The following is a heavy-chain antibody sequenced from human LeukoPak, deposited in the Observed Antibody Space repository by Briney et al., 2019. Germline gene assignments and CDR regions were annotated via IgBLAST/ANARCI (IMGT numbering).Heavy chain of an antibody. D-gene: IGHD2-8*02. J-gene: IGHJ4*02. Sequence: GGSLRLSCAASGFTFNTYAMSWVRQAPGKGLEWVSSISYSGDSTDYADSVKGRLIISRDSSKNTVYLQMNSLRAEDTALYYCAKRDLVYYFDYWGQGAPVTVSS. CDR2: ISYSGDST. V-gene: IGHV3-23*01. CDR1: GFTFNTYA. CDR3: AKRDLVYYFDY.